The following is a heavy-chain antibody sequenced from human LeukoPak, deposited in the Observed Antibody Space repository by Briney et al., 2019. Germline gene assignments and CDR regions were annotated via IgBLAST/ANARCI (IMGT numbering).Heavy chain of an antibody. V-gene: IGHV3-30*02. J-gene: IGHJ4*02. D-gene: IGHD1-26*01. Sequence: GGSLRLSCAASRFTFSSYGMHWVRQAPGKGLEWVAFIRYDGIKKYYGASVKGRFTISRDNSKNTLNLQMNSLRAEDTAVYYCATSKYSGSYWGQGTLVTVSS. CDR3: ATSKYSGSY. CDR2: IRYDGIKK. CDR1: RFTFSSYG.